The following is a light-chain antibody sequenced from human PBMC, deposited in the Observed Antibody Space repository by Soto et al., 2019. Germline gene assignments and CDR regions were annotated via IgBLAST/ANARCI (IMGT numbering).Light chain of an antibody. V-gene: IGKV3-20*01. CDR3: HQYGSAPAWT. CDR1: QSISSNY. Sequence: EIVLTQSPGTLSLFPGERATLSCRASQSISSNYFAWYQQKPGQAPRLLIHGASNRATGIPDRFSGAGSGTDFTLTISRLEPEDFAVYYWHQYGSAPAWTFGQGTKVEIK. CDR2: GAS. J-gene: IGKJ1*01.